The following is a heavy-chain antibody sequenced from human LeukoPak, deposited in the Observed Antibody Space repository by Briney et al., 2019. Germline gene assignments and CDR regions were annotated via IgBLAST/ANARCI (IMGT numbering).Heavy chain of an antibody. CDR3: ARGYSSGYYFDY. V-gene: IGHV3-7*03. D-gene: IGHD6-19*01. Sequence: GGSLRLFCAASGFMFSTYWMSWVRQAPGKGLEWVANIKQDGSEKYVDSVKGRFTISRDNAKNSLYLQMNSLRAEDTAVYYCARGYSSGYYFDYWGQGTLVTVSS. CDR2: IKQDGSEK. CDR1: GFMFSTYW. J-gene: IGHJ4*02.